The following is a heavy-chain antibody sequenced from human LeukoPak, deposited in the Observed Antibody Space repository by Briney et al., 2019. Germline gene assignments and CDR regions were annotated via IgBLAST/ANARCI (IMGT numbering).Heavy chain of an antibody. D-gene: IGHD6-19*01. V-gene: IGHV3-7*01. CDR1: GFSSTTYW. CDR3: ARASAVAGTRDY. Sequence: PGGSLRLSCAASGFSSTTYWMSWVRQAPGKGLEWVANIKPDGSDKYYVDSVKGRFTISRDNAKNSLYLQTNSLRAEDSALYYCARASAVAGTRDYWGQGTLVTVSS. J-gene: IGHJ4*02. CDR2: IKPDGSDK.